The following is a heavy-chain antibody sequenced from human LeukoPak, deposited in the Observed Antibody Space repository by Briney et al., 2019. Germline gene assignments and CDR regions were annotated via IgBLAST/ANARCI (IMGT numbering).Heavy chain of an antibody. J-gene: IGHJ5*02. CDR1: GFTFDDYA. V-gene: IGHV3-9*01. CDR2: ISWNSGSI. CDR3: AKGFRSGWNIGWFDP. D-gene: IGHD6-19*01. Sequence: GGSLRLSCAASGFTFDDYAMHWVRQAPGKGLEWVSGISWNSGSIGYADSVKGRFTISRDNAKNSLYLQMNSLRGEDTALYYCAKGFRSGWNIGWFDPWGQGTLVTVSS.